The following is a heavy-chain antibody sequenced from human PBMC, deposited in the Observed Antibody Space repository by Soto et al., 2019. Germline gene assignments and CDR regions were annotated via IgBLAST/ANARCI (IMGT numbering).Heavy chain of an antibody. D-gene: IGHD6-13*01. CDR1: GYTLTELS. V-gene: IGHV1-24*01. CDR2: FDPEDGGT. CDR3: ARREAAGLGAFDI. J-gene: IGHJ3*02. Sequence: ASVKVSCKVSGYTLTELSMHWVRQAPGKGLEWMGGFDPEDGGTIYAQKFQGRVTMTRDTSTSTVYMELSSLRSEDTAVYYCARREAAGLGAFDIWGQGTMVTVSS.